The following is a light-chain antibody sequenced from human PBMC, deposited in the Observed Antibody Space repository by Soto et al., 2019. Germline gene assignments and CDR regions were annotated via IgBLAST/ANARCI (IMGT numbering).Light chain of an antibody. CDR2: EAS. V-gene: IGKV1-5*03. CDR3: QQYNNYFWA. CDR1: QNINTG. J-gene: IGKJ1*01. Sequence: DIQMTQSPSTVSVSVGDRGTITCRASQNINTGLAWYQQKPGQPPKLLILEASSLESGVPSRFSGSGSGTEFTLTISSLQPDDLATYYCQQYNNYFWAFGQGTKVDIK.